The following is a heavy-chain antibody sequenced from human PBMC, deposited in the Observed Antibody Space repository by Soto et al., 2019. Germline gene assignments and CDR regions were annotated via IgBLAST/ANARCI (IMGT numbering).Heavy chain of an antibody. CDR1: SVAFSKFI. V-gene: IGHV1-69*13. CDR3: SKVRYSSPIGYYDGMDF. Sequence: ASVKVSCKASSVAFSKFIVTWVRQAPGLGLEWVGGIIPIFGTANYAQKFQGRVTITADESTSTSYMEVNNLRSEDTAVDYCSKVRYSSPIGYYDGMDFWGQGTTVTVSS. J-gene: IGHJ6*02. CDR2: IIPIFGTA. D-gene: IGHD6-19*01.